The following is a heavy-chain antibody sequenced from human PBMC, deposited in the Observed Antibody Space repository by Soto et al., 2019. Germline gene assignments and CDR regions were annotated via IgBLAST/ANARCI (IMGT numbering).Heavy chain of an antibody. Sequence: QVQLVQSGAEVKKPGASVKVSCKASGYTFTSYDINWVRQATGQGLEWMGWMIPNSGNTGYAQKFQGRLTMPRNTSISTGYMGLSSLRSEDTAVYYCARGNGGSYDWFDPWGQGTLVTVSS. CDR1: GYTFTSYD. D-gene: IGHD1-26*01. CDR2: MIPNSGNT. J-gene: IGHJ5*02. CDR3: ARGNGGSYDWFDP. V-gene: IGHV1-8*01.